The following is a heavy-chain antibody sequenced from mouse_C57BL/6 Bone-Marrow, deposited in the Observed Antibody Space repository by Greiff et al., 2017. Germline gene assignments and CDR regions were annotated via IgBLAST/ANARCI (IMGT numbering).Heavy chain of an antibody. J-gene: IGHJ4*01. CDR2: IDPSDSET. CDR1: GYTFTSYW. D-gene: IGHD3-3*01. Sequence: VKLQQPGAELVRPGSSVKLSCKASGYTFTSYWMHWVKQRPIQGLEWIGNIDPSDSETHYNQKFKDKATLTVDKSSSTAYMQLSSLTSEDAAVYYCVTGTDAMDYWGQGTSVTGSS. V-gene: IGHV1-52*01. CDR3: VTGTDAMDY.